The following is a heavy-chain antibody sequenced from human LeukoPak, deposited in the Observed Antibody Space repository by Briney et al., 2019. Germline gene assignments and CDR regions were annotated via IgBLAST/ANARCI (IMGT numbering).Heavy chain of an antibody. CDR1: GFTFSSYG. CDR2: ISGSGGST. CDR3: EAAMVKRWGDFDY. J-gene: IGHJ4*02. D-gene: IGHD5-18*01. V-gene: IGHV3-23*01. Sequence: PGGSLRLSCAASGFTFSSYGMSWVRQAPGKGLEWVSAISGSGGSTYYADSVKGRFTISRDNAKNTLYLQMNSLRAEDTAVYYCEAAMVKRWGDFDYWGQGTLVTVSS.